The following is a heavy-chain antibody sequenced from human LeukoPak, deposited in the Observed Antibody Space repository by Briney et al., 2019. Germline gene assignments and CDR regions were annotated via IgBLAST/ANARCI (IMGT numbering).Heavy chain of an antibody. CDR1: GGSISSYY. CDR2: IYYSGTT. D-gene: IGHD2-21*01. Sequence: SETLSLTCTVSGGSISSYYWVWIRQPPGKGLEWIGSIYYSGTTYYNPSLKSRVTISVDTSKNQFSLKLSSVTAADTAVYYCARLVDAPRYFDYWGQGTLVTVSS. CDR3: ARLVDAPRYFDY. V-gene: IGHV4-39*01. J-gene: IGHJ4*02.